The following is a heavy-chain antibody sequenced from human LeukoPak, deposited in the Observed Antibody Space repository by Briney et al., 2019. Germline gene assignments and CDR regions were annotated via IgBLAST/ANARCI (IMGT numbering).Heavy chain of an antibody. Sequence: GGSLRLSCAASGFTFSSYEMNWVRQAPGKGLEWVSYISSSGSTIYYADSVKGRFTISRDNAKNSLYLQMNSLRAEDTAVYYCARDKNDAFGIWGQGTMVTVSS. CDR3: ARDKNDAFGI. CDR1: GFTFSSYE. J-gene: IGHJ3*02. V-gene: IGHV3-48*03. CDR2: ISSSGSTI.